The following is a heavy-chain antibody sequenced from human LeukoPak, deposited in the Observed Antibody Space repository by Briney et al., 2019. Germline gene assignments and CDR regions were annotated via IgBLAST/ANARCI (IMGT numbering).Heavy chain of an antibody. J-gene: IGHJ4*02. CDR2: ISGGSATI. V-gene: IGHV3-23*01. Sequence: GGSLRLSCAASGFTFPNYAMNWVRQAPGKGLEWVSGISGGSATIYYADSVKGRFTISRDNSKNTLYLQMNSLRAEDTAVYYCARDARDGYGGNPFDYWGQGTLVTVSS. CDR3: ARDARDGYGGNPFDY. CDR1: GFTFPNYA. D-gene: IGHD4-23*01.